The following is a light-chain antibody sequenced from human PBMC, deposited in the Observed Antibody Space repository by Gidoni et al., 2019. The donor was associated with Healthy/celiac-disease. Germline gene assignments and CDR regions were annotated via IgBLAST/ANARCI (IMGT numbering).Light chain of an antibody. Sequence: DIQMTQSPSSLSASVGDRVTLTCRASQGISNYLAWYQQKPGKVPKLLIYAASTLQSGVPSRCSGSGSGTDFTLTISSLQPEDVATYYCQKYNSAPQFGQGTKVEIK. V-gene: IGKV1-27*01. CDR1: QGISNY. CDR3: QKYNSAPQ. CDR2: AAS. J-gene: IGKJ1*01.